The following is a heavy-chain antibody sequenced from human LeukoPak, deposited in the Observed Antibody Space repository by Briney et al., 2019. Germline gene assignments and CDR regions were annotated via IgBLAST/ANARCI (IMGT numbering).Heavy chain of an antibody. Sequence: AGGSLRLSCTASGFTFGDYAMSWVRKAPGKGLERVGFIRSKDYGGTTEYAASVKGSFTISRDDSKSIAYLQMNSLKTEDTAVYYCTRDGGGDYYDSSGYDHYFDYWGQGTLVTVSS. CDR1: GFTFGDYA. V-gene: IGHV3-49*04. D-gene: IGHD3-22*01. CDR3: TRDGGGDYYDSSGYDHYFDY. J-gene: IGHJ4*02. CDR2: IRSKDYGGTT.